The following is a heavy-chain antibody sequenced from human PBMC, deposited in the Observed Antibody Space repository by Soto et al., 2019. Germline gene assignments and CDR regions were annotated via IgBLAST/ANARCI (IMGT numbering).Heavy chain of an antibody. D-gene: IGHD2-2*01. J-gene: IGHJ5*02. CDR2: IYYSGST. V-gene: IGHV4-39*01. CDR1: GGSISSRGYY. Sequence: QLQLQESGPGLVKPSETLSLTCTVSGGSISSRGYYWGWIRQPPGKGLEWIGTIYYSGSTYYNPSVKSRVTISVDTSKNQFSLKLSSVTAADTAVYYCATSHWFDPWGQGTLVTVAS. CDR3: ATSHWFDP.